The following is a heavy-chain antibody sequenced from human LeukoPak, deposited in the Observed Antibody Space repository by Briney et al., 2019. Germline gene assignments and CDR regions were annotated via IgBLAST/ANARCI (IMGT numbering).Heavy chain of an antibody. V-gene: IGHV1-2*02. J-gene: IGHJ4*02. Sequence: GASVKVSCEASGYTFTGSYMHWVRQAPGQGLEWMGWINPNSGGTNYAQKFQGRVTMTRDTSISTAYMELSRLTSDDTAVYYCARDRSELRFFDWFLDFWGKGTLVTVPS. D-gene: IGHD3-9*01. CDR3: ARDRSELRFFDWFLDF. CDR2: INPNSGGT. CDR1: GYTFTGSY.